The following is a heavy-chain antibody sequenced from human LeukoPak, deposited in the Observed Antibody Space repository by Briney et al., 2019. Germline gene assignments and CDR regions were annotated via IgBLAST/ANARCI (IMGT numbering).Heavy chain of an antibody. V-gene: IGHV4-59*01. CDR2: IYYNGST. J-gene: IGHJ4*02. CDR1: GDSMSSYY. CDR3: ARRGYSYGPNDY. Sequence: SETLSLTCSVSGDSMSSYYWTWIRQPPGKGLEWIGYIYYNGSTNYNPSLKSRATISVDTSKKQFSLNLSSVTAADTAVYYCARRGYSYGPNDYWGQGTLVIVSS. D-gene: IGHD5-18*01.